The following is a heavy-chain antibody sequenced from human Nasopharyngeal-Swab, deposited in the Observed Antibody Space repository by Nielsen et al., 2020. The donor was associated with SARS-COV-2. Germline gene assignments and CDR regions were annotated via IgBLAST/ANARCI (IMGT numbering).Heavy chain of an antibody. J-gene: IGHJ4*02. Sequence: GESLKISCAASGFTFSSYGMHWVRQAPGKGLEWVSSISSSSSYIYYADSVKGRFTISRDNAKNSLYLQMNSLRAEDTAVYYCAREKTTVASDYWGQGTLVTVSS. D-gene: IGHD4-23*01. V-gene: IGHV3-21*01. CDR2: ISSSSSYI. CDR3: AREKTTVASDY. CDR1: GFTFSSYG.